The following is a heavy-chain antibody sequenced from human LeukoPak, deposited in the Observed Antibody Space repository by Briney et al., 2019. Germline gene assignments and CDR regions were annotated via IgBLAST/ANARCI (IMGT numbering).Heavy chain of an antibody. D-gene: IGHD5-18*01. CDR2: ISGSGGST. CDR3: AKGIQLWLGPFDY. V-gene: IGHV3-23*01. CDR1: GFTFSSYA. J-gene: IGHJ4*02. Sequence: PGGSLRLFCAASGFTFSSYAMSWVRQAAGKGLEWVSAISGSGGSTYYADAVKGRFTISRDNSKNTLYLQMNSLRAEDTAVYYCAKGIQLWLGPFDYWGQGTLVTVSS.